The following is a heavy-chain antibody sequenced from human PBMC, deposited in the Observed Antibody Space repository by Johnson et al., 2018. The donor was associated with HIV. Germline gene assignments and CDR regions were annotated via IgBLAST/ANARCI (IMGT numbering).Heavy chain of an antibody. CDR3: AKEGHYYDDYHAFDI. CDR2: ISHDGSNK. CDR1: GFTFSYYA. J-gene: IGHJ3*02. V-gene: IGHV3-30-3*02. D-gene: IGHD3-16*01. Sequence: QVQLMESGGGVVQPGRSLRLSCAASGFTFSYYAMHWVRQAPGKGLEWMAVISHDGSNKYYADSVKGRFTISRDNSKNTLYLQMNSLRAEDTAVYYCAKEGHYYDDYHAFDIWGQGTMVTVSS.